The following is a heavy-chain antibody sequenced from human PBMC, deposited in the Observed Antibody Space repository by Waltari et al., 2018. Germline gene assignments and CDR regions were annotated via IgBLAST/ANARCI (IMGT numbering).Heavy chain of an antibody. CDR3: ARGDTSNWFASYFDF. J-gene: IGHJ4*02. Sequence: VRLQESGPGLVKPSETLSLTCTVSAASISSYYWSWIRQPPGKGLEWIAYIYFSGGTSYNPSLKSRVAISGDTSKKQFSLRLSAVTAADTAVYYCARGDTSNWFASYFDFWGQGILVSVSS. V-gene: IGHV4-59*01. CDR2: IYFSGGT. D-gene: IGHD3-10*01. CDR1: AASISSYY.